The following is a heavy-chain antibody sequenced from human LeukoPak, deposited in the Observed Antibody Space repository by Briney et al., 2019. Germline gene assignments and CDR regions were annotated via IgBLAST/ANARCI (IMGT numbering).Heavy chain of an antibody. V-gene: IGHV3-30-3*01. CDR2: ISSDGSNK. D-gene: IGHD4-23*01. CDR3: AGYGGNSDY. J-gene: IGHJ4*02. Sequence: GGSLRLSCAASGFTFSRYAIHWVRQAPGKGLEWVAVISSDGSNKYYTDSVKGRFTISRDDSKNTLFLQMNSLTTEDTAVYYCAGYGGNSDYWGQGTLVTVSS. CDR1: GFTFSRYA.